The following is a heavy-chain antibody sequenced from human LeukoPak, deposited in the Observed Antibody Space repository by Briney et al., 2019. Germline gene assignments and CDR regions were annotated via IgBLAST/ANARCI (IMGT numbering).Heavy chain of an antibody. CDR2: INAGNGNT. D-gene: IGHD3-22*01. CDR3: ARGDSSGYYPIDY. Sequence: ASVKVSCKASGYTFNDYVMHWVRQAPGQRLEWMGWINAGNGNTKYSQKFQGRVTITRNTSASTAYMELSSLRSEDTAVYYCARGDSSGYYPIDYWGQGTLVTVSS. J-gene: IGHJ4*02. CDR1: GYTFNDYV. V-gene: IGHV1-3*01.